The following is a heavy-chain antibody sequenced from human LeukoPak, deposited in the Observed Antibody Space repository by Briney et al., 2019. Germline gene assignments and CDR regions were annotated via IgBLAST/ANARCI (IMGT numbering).Heavy chain of an antibody. CDR3: AAGRDIAAAGPGGYFDY. V-gene: IGHV3-11*01. CDR2: ISPRGGSM. CDR1: GFTFSDSW. Sequence: GGSLRLSCGTSGFTFSDSWMSWIRQAPGKGLEWVSYISPRGGSMYFADSVKGRFTISRDNAENSLFLQMNSLTADDTAVYYCAAGRDIAAAGPGGYFDYWGQGTLVTVSS. D-gene: IGHD6-25*01. J-gene: IGHJ4*02.